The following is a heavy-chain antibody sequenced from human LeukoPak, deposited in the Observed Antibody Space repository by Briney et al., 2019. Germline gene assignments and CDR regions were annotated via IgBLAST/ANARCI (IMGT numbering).Heavy chain of an antibody. J-gene: IGHJ3*02. V-gene: IGHV4-59*01. Sequence: PSETLSLTCTVSDDSISSYYWSWIRQPPGKGLEWIGYISYSGSTNYTPSLKSRVTISVDTSRNQFSLKLTSVTAAATAVYHCARTLQSFYGLGSWGAFDIWGQGTMVSVSS. D-gene: IGHD3-10*01. CDR1: DDSISSYY. CDR2: ISYSGST. CDR3: ARTLQSFYGLGSWGAFDI.